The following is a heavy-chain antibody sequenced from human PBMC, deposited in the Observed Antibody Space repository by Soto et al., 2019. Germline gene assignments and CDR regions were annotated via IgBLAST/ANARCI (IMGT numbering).Heavy chain of an antibody. V-gene: IGHV3-11*01. Sequence: GGSLRLSCAASGFTFSDYYMSWIRQAPGKGLEWVSYISSSGSTIYYADSVKGRFTISRDNAKNSLYLQMNSLRAEDTAGYYCEIGGHICSGGSCYSGYYYYYGMDVWGQGTTVTVSS. J-gene: IGHJ6*02. D-gene: IGHD2-15*01. CDR2: ISSSGSTI. CDR3: EIGGHICSGGSCYSGYYYYYGMDV. CDR1: GFTFSDYY.